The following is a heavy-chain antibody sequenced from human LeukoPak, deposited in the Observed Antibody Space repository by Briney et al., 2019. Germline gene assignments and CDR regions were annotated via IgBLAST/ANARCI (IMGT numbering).Heavy chain of an antibody. D-gene: IGHD5-24*01. CDR3: ARDRDGYNYFDY. V-gene: IGHV1-2*02. Sequence: ASVKVSCKASGYTFTGYYMHWVRQAPGQGLEWMGWINPNSGGTNYAQKFQGRDTMTRDTSISTAYMELSRLRSDDTAVYYCARDRDGYNYFDYWGQGTLVTVSS. CDR1: GYTFTGYY. J-gene: IGHJ4*02. CDR2: INPNSGGT.